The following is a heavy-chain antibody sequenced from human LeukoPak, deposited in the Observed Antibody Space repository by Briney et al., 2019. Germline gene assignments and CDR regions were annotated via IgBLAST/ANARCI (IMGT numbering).Heavy chain of an antibody. CDR1: GGSISSGSYY. Sequence: SETLSFTCTVSGGSISSGSYYWSWIRQPAGKGLEWIGRIYTSGSTNYNPSLKSRVTISVDTYKNQFSLKLSSVTAADPGVYYCARRGRGVVITVPDAFDIWGQGTMVTVSS. J-gene: IGHJ3*02. D-gene: IGHD3-3*01. CDR2: IYTSGST. V-gene: IGHV4-61*02. CDR3: ARRGRGVVITVPDAFDI.